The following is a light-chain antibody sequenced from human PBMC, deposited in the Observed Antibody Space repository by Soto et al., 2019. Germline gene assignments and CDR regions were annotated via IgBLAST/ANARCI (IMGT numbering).Light chain of an antibody. Sequence: EIVMTQSPATLSVSPGERATLSCRASQSVSGNLAWYQQKPGQAPRLLIYGASTRATGIPARFSGSGSGTEFTLTISSLQSEDFAVYSFQQYNNWPQTFGQGTKVEIK. CDR1: QSVSGN. V-gene: IGKV3-15*01. J-gene: IGKJ1*01. CDR3: QQYNNWPQT. CDR2: GAS.